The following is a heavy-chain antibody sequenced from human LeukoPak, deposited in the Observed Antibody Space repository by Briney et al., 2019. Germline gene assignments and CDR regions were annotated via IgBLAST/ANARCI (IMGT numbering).Heavy chain of an antibody. CDR1: GGTFSSCA. J-gene: IGHJ6*03. Sequence: SVKVSCKASGGTFSSCAISWVQQAPGQGLEWMGGVIPIFGTANYAQKFQGRVTITTDESQGPAYTERSSRRSEGTAWDYCARALGTGTPDYYYYYMDVRGKGTTVTVSS. CDR3: ARALGTGTPDYYYYYMDV. CDR2: VIPIFGTA. V-gene: IGHV1-69*05. D-gene: IGHD1-7*01.